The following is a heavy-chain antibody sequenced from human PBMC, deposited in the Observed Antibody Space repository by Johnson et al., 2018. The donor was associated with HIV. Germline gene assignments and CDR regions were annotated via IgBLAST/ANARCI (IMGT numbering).Heavy chain of an antibody. CDR3: AKDHDYGDAFDI. D-gene: IGHD4-17*01. CDR1: GFSFSSYW. V-gene: IGHV3-74*01. Sequence: VQLVESGGGLVKPGGSLRLSCAASGFSFSSYWMHWVRQAPGKGLVWVSRINSDGSSTSYADSVKGRFTISRDNAKNSLYLQMNSLRAEDTAVYYCAKDHDYGDAFDIWGQGTMVTVSS. J-gene: IGHJ3*02. CDR2: INSDGSST.